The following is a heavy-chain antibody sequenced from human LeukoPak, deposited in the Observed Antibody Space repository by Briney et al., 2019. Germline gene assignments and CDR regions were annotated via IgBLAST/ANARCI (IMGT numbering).Heavy chain of an antibody. CDR3: ARITTFRDYYYYYYMDV. Sequence: GGSLRLSCAASGFTVSNNYMSWVRQAPGKGLEWVSVIYSGGSTYYADSVKGRFIISRDNSKNAPYLQMNSLRAEDTAVYYCARITTFRDYYYYYYMDVWGKGTTVTISS. D-gene: IGHD2/OR15-2a*01. CDR1: GFTVSNNY. V-gene: IGHV3-53*01. CDR2: IYSGGST. J-gene: IGHJ6*03.